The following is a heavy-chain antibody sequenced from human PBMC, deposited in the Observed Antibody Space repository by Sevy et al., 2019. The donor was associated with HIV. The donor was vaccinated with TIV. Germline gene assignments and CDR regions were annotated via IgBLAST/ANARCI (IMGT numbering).Heavy chain of an antibody. D-gene: IGHD1-7*01. V-gene: IGHV3-13*01. CDR3: ARVTRDNWNYIDAFDI. CDR1: GFTFSSYD. Sequence: GGSLRLSCAASGFTFSSYDMHWVRQATGKGLEWVSAIGTAGDTYYPGSVKGRLTISRENAKNSLYLQMNSLRAGDTAVYYCARVTRDNWNYIDAFDIWGQGTMVTVSS. J-gene: IGHJ3*02. CDR2: IGTAGDT.